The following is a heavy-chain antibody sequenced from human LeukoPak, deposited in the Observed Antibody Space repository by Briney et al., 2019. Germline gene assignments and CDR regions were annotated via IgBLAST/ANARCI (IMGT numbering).Heavy chain of an antibody. D-gene: IGHD2-2*02. CDR1: GYTFTSYG. Sequence: GASVKCSCKASGYTFTSYGISWVRQAPGQGLEWMGWISASNGNKNYAQKLQGRVTMTTDTSTSTAYMELRSLRSDDTAVYYCARGGGYCSSTSCYTGLIRGWFDPWGQGTLVTVSS. J-gene: IGHJ5*02. V-gene: IGHV1-18*01. CDR2: ISASNGNK. CDR3: ARGGGYCSSTSCYTGLIRGWFDP.